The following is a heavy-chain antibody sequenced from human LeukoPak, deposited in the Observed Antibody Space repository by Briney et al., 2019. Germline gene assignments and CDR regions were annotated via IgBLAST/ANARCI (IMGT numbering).Heavy chain of an antibody. D-gene: IGHD3-3*01. CDR1: GFTFSSYG. J-gene: IGHJ4*02. CDR3: AKQTRITIFGVAEYYFDY. V-gene: IGHV3-30*02. Sequence: GGSLRLSCAASGFTFSSYGMHWVRQAPGKGLEWVAFIRYDGSNKYYADSVKGRFTISRDNSKNTLYLQMNSLRAEDTAVYYCAKQTRITIFGVAEYYFDYWGQGTLVTVSS. CDR2: IRYDGSNK.